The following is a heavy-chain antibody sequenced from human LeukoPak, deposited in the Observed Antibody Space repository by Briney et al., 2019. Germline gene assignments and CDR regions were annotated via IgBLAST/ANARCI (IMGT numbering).Heavy chain of an antibody. CDR3: ARVHGGRELDAFDF. D-gene: IGHD1-7*01. CDR2: INPNSGGT. V-gene: IGHV1-2*02. CDR1: GYSFTDYF. J-gene: IGHJ3*01. Sequence: ASVKVSCKASGYSFTDYFIHWVRQAPGQGLEWMGWINPNSGGTSYVQMFQGRVIMTRDTSISTAYMELISLKSDDTAVYYCARVHGGRELDAFDFWGQGTMPTVSS.